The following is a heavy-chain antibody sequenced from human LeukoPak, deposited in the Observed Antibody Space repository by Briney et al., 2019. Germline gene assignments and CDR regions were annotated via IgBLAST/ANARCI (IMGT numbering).Heavy chain of an antibody. CDR2: ISGSGDAT. D-gene: IGHD2-2*01. J-gene: IGHJ4*02. Sequence: GGSLRLSCAASGFTFSSYAMSWVRQVPGTGLEWVSGISGSGDATYYADFVKGRFTLSRDYSKNTLYLQMNSLRAEDTAVYYCAKDRVVVMPASLNYWGQGTLVTVSS. CDR3: AKDRVVVMPASLNY. V-gene: IGHV3-23*01. CDR1: GFTFSSYA.